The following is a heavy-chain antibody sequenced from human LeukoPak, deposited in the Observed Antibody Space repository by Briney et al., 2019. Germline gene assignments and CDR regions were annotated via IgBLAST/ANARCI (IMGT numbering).Heavy chain of an antibody. V-gene: IGHV3-53*01. Sequence: GGSLRLSCAASGFTFSSYSMNWVRQAPGKGLEWVSVIYNDGNTYYVDSVKGRFTISRDNSKNTLYLQMNSLRAEDTAVYYCASSGGVNFQSYYYYYMDVWGKGTTVTVSS. J-gene: IGHJ6*03. D-gene: IGHD1-26*01. CDR3: ASSGGVNFQSYYYYYMDV. CDR2: IYNDGNT. CDR1: GFTFSSYS.